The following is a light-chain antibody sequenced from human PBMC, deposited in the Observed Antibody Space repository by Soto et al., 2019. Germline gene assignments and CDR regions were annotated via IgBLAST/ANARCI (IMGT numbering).Light chain of an antibody. CDR3: MQSIQVPIT. V-gene: IGKV2D-29*01. CDR1: ESLLHSDGKTY. Sequence: EIVMTQTPLSLSVAPGQPASISCKSSESLLHSDGKTYLYWYLQKPCQPPHLLIYELSNRFSGVQEKFSGSGSGTDFTLKLSRVEAGDVGVYYCMQSIQVPITFGQGTRLEIK. J-gene: IGKJ5*01. CDR2: ELS.